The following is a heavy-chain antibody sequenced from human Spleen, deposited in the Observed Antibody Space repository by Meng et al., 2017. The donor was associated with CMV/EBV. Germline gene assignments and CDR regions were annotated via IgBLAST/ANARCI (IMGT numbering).Heavy chain of an antibody. D-gene: IGHD1-14*01. Sequence: FSHYSLHWVRPAPGKGLEWVSSISSSGSYIYSADSIKGRFTISRDNAKNSLYLQMHSLRAEDTAVYFCARDRGRGWSGTPTYWYFDLWGRGTLVTVSS. J-gene: IGHJ2*01. CDR3: ARDRGRGWSGTPTYWYFDL. CDR1: FSHYS. CDR2: ISSSGSYI. V-gene: IGHV3-21*01.